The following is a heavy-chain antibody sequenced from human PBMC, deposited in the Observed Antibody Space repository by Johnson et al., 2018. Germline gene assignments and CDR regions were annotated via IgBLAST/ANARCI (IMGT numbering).Heavy chain of an antibody. CDR3: ARGLRPTVRFDS. J-gene: IGHJ4*02. V-gene: IGHV4-59*11. D-gene: IGHD1-1*01. CDR1: GGSISSHY. CDR2: ISYSGST. Sequence: QVQLQESGPGLVKPSETLSLTCTVSGGSISSHYWSWIRQPPGKGLEWIGYISYSGSTHYNLSLKSRVTISIDTSKNQFSLKVNSVTAADTAVYYCARGLRPTVRFDSWGQGILVTVSS.